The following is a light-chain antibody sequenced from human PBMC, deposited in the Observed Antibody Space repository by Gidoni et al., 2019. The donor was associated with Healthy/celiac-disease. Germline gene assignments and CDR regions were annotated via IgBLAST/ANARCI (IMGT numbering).Light chain of an antibody. V-gene: IGKV1-39*01. CDR1: QSISSY. CDR2: AAS. Sequence: DIQMTQSPSSLSASVGDRVTITCRASQSISSYVKWYQQKPGKAPKLLIYAASSLQSGVPSRFSGSGSGTDFTLTISSLQPEDFATYYCQRSYSTPFTFGPGTKVDIK. J-gene: IGKJ3*01. CDR3: QRSYSTPFT.